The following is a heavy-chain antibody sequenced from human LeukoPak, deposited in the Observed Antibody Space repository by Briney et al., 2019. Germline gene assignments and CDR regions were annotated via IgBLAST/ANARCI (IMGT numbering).Heavy chain of an antibody. CDR3: ARSLSSIFGVVPNWFDP. Sequence: PGGSLRLSCAASGFTFSSFSMNWVRQAPGKGLEWVSYIRSGGTNTDYTGSVKGRFTISRDNAKNSLYLQMNSLRAEDTAVYYCARSLSSIFGVVPNWFDPWGQGTLVTVSS. CDR2: IRSGGTNT. CDR1: GFTFSSFS. J-gene: IGHJ5*02. D-gene: IGHD3-3*01. V-gene: IGHV3-48*04.